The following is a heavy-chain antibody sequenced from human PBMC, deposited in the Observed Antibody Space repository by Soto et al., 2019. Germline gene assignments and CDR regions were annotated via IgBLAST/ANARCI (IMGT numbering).Heavy chain of an antibody. Sequence: SETLSLTCAVYGGSFSGYYWSWIRQPPGKGLEWIGEINHSGSTNYNPSLKSRVTISVDTSKNQFSLKLSSVTAADTAVYYCARGSVRLGWEVAPHRIYDYWGQGTLVTVSS. D-gene: IGHD1-26*01. V-gene: IGHV4-34*01. CDR2: INHSGST. CDR1: GGSFSGYY. J-gene: IGHJ4*02. CDR3: ARGSVRLGWEVAPHRIYDY.